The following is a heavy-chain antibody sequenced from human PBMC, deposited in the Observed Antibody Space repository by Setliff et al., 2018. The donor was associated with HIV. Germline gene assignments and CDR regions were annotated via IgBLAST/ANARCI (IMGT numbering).Heavy chain of an antibody. V-gene: IGHV4-61*01. CDR1: GGSISSASYY. CDR2: IYTSGSV. CDR3: ARGLSFYDPGGFDY. J-gene: IGHJ4*02. Sequence: SETLSLTCTVSGGSISSASYYWSWIRQPPGKGLEWIGYIYTSGSVNYNPSLNSRVTISVDTSKNQFSLKLSSVTAADTAVYYCARGLSFYDPGGFDYWGQGTLVTVSS. D-gene: IGHD3-22*01.